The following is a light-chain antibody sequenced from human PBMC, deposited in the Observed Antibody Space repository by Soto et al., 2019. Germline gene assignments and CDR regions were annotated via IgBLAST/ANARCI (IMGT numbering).Light chain of an antibody. CDR3: LQEYNYTIT. J-gene: IGKJ5*01. Sequence: IQMTQSPASRSASVGDRVTITCRASQGIRNDLGWYQQKKGKAHKXLIYAASSLQSGVPSRFRGSVSGTDLTITLRRLQPEDGETDDCLQEYNYTITFGQGTRLEN. V-gene: IGKV1-6*01. CDR2: AAS. CDR1: QGIRND.